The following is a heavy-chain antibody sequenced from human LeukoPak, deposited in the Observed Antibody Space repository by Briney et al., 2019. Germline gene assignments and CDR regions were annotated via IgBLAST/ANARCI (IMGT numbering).Heavy chain of an antibody. V-gene: IGHV4-34*01. Sequence: SETLSLTCAAYGGSFSGYYWSWIRQPPGKGLEWIGEINHSGSTNYNPSLKSRVTISVDTSKNQFSLKLSSVTAADTAVYYCARSAVFGVVIIPFDPWGQGTLVTVSS. CDR2: INHSGST. CDR3: ARSAVFGVVIIPFDP. D-gene: IGHD3-3*01. CDR1: GGSFSGYY. J-gene: IGHJ5*02.